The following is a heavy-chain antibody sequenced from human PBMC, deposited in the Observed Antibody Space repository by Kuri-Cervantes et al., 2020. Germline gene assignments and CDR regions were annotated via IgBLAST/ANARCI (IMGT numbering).Heavy chain of an antibody. J-gene: IGHJ3*02. Sequence: GESLKISCAASGFTFDDYAMHWVRQAPGKGLEWVANIKQDGSEKYYVDSVKGRFTISRDNAKNSLYLQMNSLRAEDTAVYYCAREASWYYAFDIWGQGTMVTVSS. CDR3: AREASWYYAFDI. D-gene: IGHD6-13*01. CDR1: GFTFDDYA. V-gene: IGHV3-7*01. CDR2: IKQDGSEK.